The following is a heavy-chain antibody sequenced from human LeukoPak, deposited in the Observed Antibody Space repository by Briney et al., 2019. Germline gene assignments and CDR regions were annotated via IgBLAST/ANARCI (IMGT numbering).Heavy chain of an antibody. V-gene: IGHV3-30*18. J-gene: IGHJ3*02. CDR3: AKDNMVGLGYYDSSGLDAFDI. CDR1: GFTFSSYG. D-gene: IGHD3-22*01. Sequence: PGGSLRLSCAASGFTFSSYGTHWVRQAPGKGLEWVAVISYDGSNKYYADSVKGRFTISRDNSKNTLYLQMNCLRAEDTAVYYCAKDNMVGLGYYDSSGLDAFDIWGQGTMVTVSS. CDR2: ISYDGSNK.